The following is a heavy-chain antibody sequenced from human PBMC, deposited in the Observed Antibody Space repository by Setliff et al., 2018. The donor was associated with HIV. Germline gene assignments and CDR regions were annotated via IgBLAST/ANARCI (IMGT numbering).Heavy chain of an antibody. Sequence: SETLSLTCAVSGGSINSGYFWNWIRQRPGKGPECIGYIYYSGSAYYSPSLKSRVIISVDTSKNQFSLNLTSVTAADTAVYYCARSYYNFANGYYYYYYMDVWGRGTTVTVSS. CDR2: IYYSGSA. CDR3: ARSYYNFANGYYYYYYMDV. D-gene: IGHD3-3*01. V-gene: IGHV4-31*11. CDR1: GGSINSGYF. J-gene: IGHJ6*03.